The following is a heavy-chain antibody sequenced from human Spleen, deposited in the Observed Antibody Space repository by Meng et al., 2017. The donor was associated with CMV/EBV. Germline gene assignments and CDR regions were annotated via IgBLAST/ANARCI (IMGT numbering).Heavy chain of an antibody. J-gene: IGHJ4*02. CDR2: VNHSGST. Sequence: LTCAVYGGSFSGYYWSWIRQPPGKGLEWIGEVNHSGSTNYNPSLKSRVTISVDTSKNQFSLKLSSVTAADTAVYYCARVWIAGSDYWGQGTLVTVSS. CDR1: GGSFSGYY. CDR3: ARVWIAGSDY. D-gene: IGHD6-13*01. V-gene: IGHV4-34*01.